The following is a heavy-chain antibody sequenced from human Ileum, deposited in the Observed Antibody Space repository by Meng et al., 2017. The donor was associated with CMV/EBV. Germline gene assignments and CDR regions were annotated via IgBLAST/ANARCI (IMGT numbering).Heavy chain of an antibody. J-gene: IGHJ5*01. Sequence: EVSSLESGGVLGQPEGSLGLACAASGFTFSSQPMSWVRQAPGKGLEWVSNIADSGGSTYYADSVKGRFTISRDNSKNTLYLQMNSLRAEDTAVYYCVNRAWLESWGQGTLVTVSS. CDR1: GFTFSSQP. V-gene: IGHV3-23*01. CDR2: IADSGGST. CDR3: VNRAWLES.